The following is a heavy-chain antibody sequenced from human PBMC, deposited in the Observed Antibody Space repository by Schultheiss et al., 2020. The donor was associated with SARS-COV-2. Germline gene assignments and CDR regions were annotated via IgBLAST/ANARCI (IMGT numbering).Heavy chain of an antibody. D-gene: IGHD4-23*01. CDR2: ISSSSSYT. CDR3: AKRLVSPNNYYMDV. V-gene: IGHV3-21*05. Sequence: GGSLRLSCAASGFTFSSYSMNWVRQAPGKGLEWVSYISSSSSYTNYADSVKGRFTISRDNSKNTLYLQMNSLRAEDTAVYYCAKRLVSPNNYYMDVWGKGTTVTAP. CDR1: GFTFSSYS. J-gene: IGHJ6*03.